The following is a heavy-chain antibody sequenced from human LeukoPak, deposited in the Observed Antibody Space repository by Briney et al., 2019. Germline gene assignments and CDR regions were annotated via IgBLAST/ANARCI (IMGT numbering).Heavy chain of an antibody. CDR3: ARGFPRGEVALFDY. D-gene: IGHD3-16*01. V-gene: IGHV4-30-4*01. Sequence: SETLSLTCTVSGGSISSGDYYWSWIRQPPGKGLEWIGYIYYSGSTYYNPSLKSRVTISVDTSKNQFSLKLSSVTAADTAVYYCARGFPRGEVALFDYWGQGTLVTVSS. CDR1: GGSISSGDYY. CDR2: IYYSGST. J-gene: IGHJ4*02.